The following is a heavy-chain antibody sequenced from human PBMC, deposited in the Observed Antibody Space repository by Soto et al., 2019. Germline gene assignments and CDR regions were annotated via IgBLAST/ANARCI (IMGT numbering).Heavy chain of an antibody. CDR3: ARDSTAFVFDY. CDR1: GDSVRSGSFY. D-gene: IGHD2-2*01. J-gene: IGHJ4*02. Sequence: SETLSLTCTVAGDSVRSGSFYWSWIRQPPGKGLEWIGYIYYTGRTSYSPSLKSRVTISIDPSKNHFALNLTSVTAADTAIYYCARDSTAFVFDYWGQGALVTVSS. V-gene: IGHV4-61*03. CDR2: IYYTGRT.